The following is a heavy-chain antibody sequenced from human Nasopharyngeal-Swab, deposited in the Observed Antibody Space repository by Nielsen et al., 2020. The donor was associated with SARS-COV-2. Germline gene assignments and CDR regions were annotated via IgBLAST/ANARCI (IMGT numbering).Heavy chain of an antibody. V-gene: IGHV1-46*01. J-gene: IGHJ6*02. D-gene: IGHD1-7*01. CDR1: GYTFTSYY. CDR2: INPTDGST. CDR3: ARVLPFRITGTSGMDV. Sequence: ASVKVPCKASGYTFTSYYLHWVRQAPGQGLEWMGIINPTDGSTSYAQKFGGRVTMTRVTSTSTVYMELNSLRSEDTAVYYCARVLPFRITGTSGMDVWGQGTTVTVSS.